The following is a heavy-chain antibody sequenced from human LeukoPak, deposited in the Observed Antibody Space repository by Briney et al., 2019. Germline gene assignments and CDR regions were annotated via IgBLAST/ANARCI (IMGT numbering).Heavy chain of an antibody. D-gene: IGHD3-16*02. V-gene: IGHV1-2*02. Sequence: ASVTVSCKAAGYTFTGYYIHWVRQAAGQGLEWMGWINPNNGVTHYAQKFQGRVTMTRDTSISTAYMELSRLRSDETAVYFCARPRAAIIATFHRDAFDIWGQGTIVTVSS. J-gene: IGHJ3*02. CDR2: INPNNGVT. CDR1: GYTFTGYY. CDR3: ARPRAAIIATFHRDAFDI.